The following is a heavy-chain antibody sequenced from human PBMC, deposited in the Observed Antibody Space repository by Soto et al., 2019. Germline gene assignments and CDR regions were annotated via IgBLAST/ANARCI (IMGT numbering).Heavy chain of an antibody. Sequence: GASVKVSCKASGGTFSSYAISWVRQAPGQGLEWMGGIIPIFGTANYAQKFQGRVTITADESTSTAYMELSSLRSEDTAVYYCASPSPSTXXLGAFDIWGQGTMVTV. V-gene: IGHV1-69*13. CDR1: GGTFSSYA. D-gene: IGHD1-1*01. J-gene: IGHJ3*02. CDR3: ASPSPSTXXLGAFDI. CDR2: IIPIFGTA.